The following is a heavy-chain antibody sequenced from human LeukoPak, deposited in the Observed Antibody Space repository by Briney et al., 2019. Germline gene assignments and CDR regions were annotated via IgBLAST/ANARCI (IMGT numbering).Heavy chain of an antibody. V-gene: IGHV3-7*01. J-gene: IGHJ4*02. CDR2: MRTDGSVP. CDR3: ARDKDFTIDY. Sequence: GGSLRLSCEVSGFTFSYYMMTWVRQAPGEGLEWVANMRTDGSVPSYVDSVKGRFTISRDNAKSSLYLRMNNLRVEDTAVYYCARDKDFTIDYWGQGTLVTVSS. CDR1: GFTFSYYM. D-gene: IGHD3-10*01.